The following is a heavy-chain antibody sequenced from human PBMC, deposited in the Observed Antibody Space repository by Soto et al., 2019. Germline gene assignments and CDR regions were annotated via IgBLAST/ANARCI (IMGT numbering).Heavy chain of an antibody. CDR3: ARLNRDYYYYGMDV. CDR2: IDQNGIT. J-gene: IGHJ6*02. CDR1: GDPISSSKW. V-gene: IGHV4-4*02. Sequence: SETLSLTCAVSGDPISSSKWWTWVRQTPGKGLEWIGKIDQNGITNYNPSLESRVTILKDNSKNQLSLKLTSVTAVDSAVYYCARLNRDYYYYGMDVWGQGATVTVS.